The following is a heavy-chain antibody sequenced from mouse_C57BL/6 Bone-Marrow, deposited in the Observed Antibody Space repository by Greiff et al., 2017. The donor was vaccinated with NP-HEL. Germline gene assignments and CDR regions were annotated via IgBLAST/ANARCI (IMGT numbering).Heavy chain of an antibody. Sequence: VHLVESGPGLVQPSQSLSITCTVSGFSLTSYGVHWVRQSPGKGLEWLGVIWRGGSTDYNAAFMSRLSITKDNSKSQVFFKMNSLQADDTAIYYCAKEDLAYGSSYSAWFAYWGQGTLVTVSA. CDR2: IWRGGST. D-gene: IGHD1-1*01. V-gene: IGHV2-5*01. J-gene: IGHJ3*01. CDR3: AKEDLAYGSSYSAWFAY. CDR1: GFSLTSYG.